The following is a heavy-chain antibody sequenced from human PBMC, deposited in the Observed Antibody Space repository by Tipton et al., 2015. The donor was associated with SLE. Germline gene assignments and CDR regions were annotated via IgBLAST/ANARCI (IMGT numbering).Heavy chain of an antibody. J-gene: IGHJ3*02. Sequence: TLSLTCTVSGGSISSYYWSWIRQPAGKGLEWIGRIYTSGSTNYNPSLKSRVTMSVDTSKNQFSLKLSSVTAADTAVYYCARESYYYDSSGPDAFDIWGQGTMVTASS. CDR3: ARESYYYDSSGPDAFDI. D-gene: IGHD3-22*01. CDR1: GGSISSYY. CDR2: IYTSGST. V-gene: IGHV4-4*07.